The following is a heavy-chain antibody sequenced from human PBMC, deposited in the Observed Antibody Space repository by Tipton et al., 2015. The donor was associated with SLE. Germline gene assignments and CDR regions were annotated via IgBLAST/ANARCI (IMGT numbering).Heavy chain of an antibody. J-gene: IGHJ4*02. V-gene: IGHV4-61*01. CDR3: ARAPIAARPGYFDY. CDR2: IYYSGST. Sequence: TLSLTCTVSGGSIRSGSYYWSWIRQPAGKGLEWIGYIYYSGSTNYNPSLKSRVTISVDTSKNQFSLKLSSVTAADTAVYYCARAPIAARPGYFDYWGQGTLVTVSS. D-gene: IGHD6-6*01. CDR1: GGSIRSGSYY.